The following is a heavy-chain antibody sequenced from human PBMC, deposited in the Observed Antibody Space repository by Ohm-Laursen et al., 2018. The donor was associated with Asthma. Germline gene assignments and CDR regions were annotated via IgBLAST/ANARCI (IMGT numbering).Heavy chain of an antibody. J-gene: IGHJ4*02. CDR1: GHIFSSYT. D-gene: IGHD4-17*01. CDR2: INTGTGDT. Sequence: GSSVKVSCKASGHIFSSYTMQWVRQAPGQRLEWMGWINTGTGDTYYSQKFQGRVTITTDTSATTAFLELGSLRYEDTAVYYCASSKGYGDYQSLDYWGQGTLVTVSS. CDR3: ASSKGYGDYQSLDY. V-gene: IGHV1-3*04.